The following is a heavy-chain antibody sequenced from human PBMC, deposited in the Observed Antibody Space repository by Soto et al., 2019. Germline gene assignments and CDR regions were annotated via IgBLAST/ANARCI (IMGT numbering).Heavy chain of an antibody. J-gene: IGHJ4*02. V-gene: IGHV1-18*01. CDR1: GYTFGIYS. CDR2: INTYSGKT. Sequence: QVPLVQSGPEVKKPGASVKVSCKASGYTFGIYSITWVRQAPGQGLEWLGGINTYSGKTYYAQKVQGRVTLTTDTPPSTAYMDMRSLRSDDTAVYYCARRYGDPSSSTGFDYWGQGTLVSVSS. D-gene: IGHD2-21*02. CDR3: ARRYGDPSSSTGFDY.